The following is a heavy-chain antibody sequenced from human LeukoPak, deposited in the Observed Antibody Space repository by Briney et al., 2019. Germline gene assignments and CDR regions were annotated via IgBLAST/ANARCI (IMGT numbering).Heavy chain of an antibody. V-gene: IGHV1-69*13. CDR1: GGTFSSYA. J-gene: IGHJ4*02. CDR3: ARGKESSGGPPDY. CDR2: IIPIFGTA. D-gene: IGHD6-25*01. Sequence: ASVKVSCKASGGTFSSYAISWVRQAPGQGLEWMGGIIPIFGTANYAQKFQGRVTITADESTSTAYMELSSLRSEDTAVYYCARGKESSGGPPDYGAREPLVTVSS.